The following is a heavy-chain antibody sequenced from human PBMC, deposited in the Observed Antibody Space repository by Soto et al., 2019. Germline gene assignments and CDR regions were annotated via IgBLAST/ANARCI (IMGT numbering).Heavy chain of an antibody. CDR3: ARGSYYDSSGYYGP. J-gene: IGHJ5*02. CDR1: YGTIRSRGYY. V-gene: IGHV4-31*02. Sequence: SETMSLRWSVAYGTIRSRGYYWSSISPHPGKGLEWIGYIYYSGSTYYNPSLKSRVTISVDTSKNQFSLKLSSVTAADTAVYYCARGSYYDSSGYYGPWGQGTLVTVSS. D-gene: IGHD3-22*01. CDR2: IYYSGST.